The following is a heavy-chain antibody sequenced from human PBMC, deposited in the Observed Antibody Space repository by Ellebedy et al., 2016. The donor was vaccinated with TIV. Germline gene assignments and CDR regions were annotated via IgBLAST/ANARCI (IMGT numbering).Heavy chain of an antibody. CDR3: ARGPVRYTQKGGFLDY. J-gene: IGHJ4*02. Sequence: GESLKISCAASGFTVSSSYMTCVRQAPGKGLEWVSVVYSGGNTYYADSVKGRFTISRDNSKNTLSLEMNSLRVDDTAVYFCARGPVRYTQKGGFLDYWGQGTLVTVSS. V-gene: IGHV3-53*01. D-gene: IGHD3-16*01. CDR2: VYSGGNT. CDR1: GFTVSSSY.